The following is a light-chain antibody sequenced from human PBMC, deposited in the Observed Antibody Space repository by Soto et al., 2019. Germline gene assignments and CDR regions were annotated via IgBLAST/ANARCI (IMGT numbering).Light chain of an antibody. CDR3: QQYNNWPIT. J-gene: IGKJ5*01. Sequence: EIVLTQAVATLSKYPGERATLSCRASQSVSDNLAWYQQKPGQAPRLFIYGASARATGIPARFSGSGSGTEFTLTISSLQSEDFAVYYCQQYNNWPITFGQGTRLEIK. CDR1: QSVSDN. V-gene: IGKV3-15*01. CDR2: GAS.